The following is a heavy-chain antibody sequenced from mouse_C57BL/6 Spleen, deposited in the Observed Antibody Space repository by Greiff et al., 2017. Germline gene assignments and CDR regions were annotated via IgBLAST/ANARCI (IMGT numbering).Heavy chain of an antibody. CDR3: ASRRFAYAMAY. CDR1: GYTFTSDW. J-gene: IGHJ4*01. Sequence: QVQLQQPGAELVRPGASVKMSCTASGYTFTSDWITWVKQRPGQGLEWIGDIYPGSGSTNYNAKFKSKATLTVDTSSSTAYMQLSSLTSEDAAVYYCASRRFAYAMAYWGQGTSVTVSS. V-gene: IGHV1-55*01. CDR2: IYPGSGST.